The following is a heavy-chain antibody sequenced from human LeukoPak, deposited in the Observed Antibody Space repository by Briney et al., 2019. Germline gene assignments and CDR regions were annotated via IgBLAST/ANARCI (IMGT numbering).Heavy chain of an antibody. Sequence: GGSLRLSCATSGFTFSSYDMNWVRQAPGKGLEWVSYITSGGNTIYYADSVKGRFTISRDNAKNSLYLQMNSLRAEDTAMYYCASAAGPFDNWGQGTLVTVSS. CDR1: GFTFSSYD. CDR3: ASAAGPFDN. D-gene: IGHD6-19*01. CDR2: ITSGGNTI. J-gene: IGHJ4*02. V-gene: IGHV3-48*03.